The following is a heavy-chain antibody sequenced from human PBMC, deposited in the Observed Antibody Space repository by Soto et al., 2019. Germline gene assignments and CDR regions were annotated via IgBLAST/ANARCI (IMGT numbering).Heavy chain of an antibody. Sequence: SVKVSCKASGYTFTGHYMHWVRQAPGQGLEWMGWINPNSGGTNYAQKFQGRVTMTRDTSISTAYMELSRLRSDDTAVYYCFSGIAAAGPSWGVSNRFDPWGQGTLVTVSS. J-gene: IGHJ5*02. V-gene: IGHV1-2*02. CDR2: INPNSGGT. CDR1: GYTFTGHY. CDR3: FSGIAAAGPSWGVSNRFDP. D-gene: IGHD6-13*01.